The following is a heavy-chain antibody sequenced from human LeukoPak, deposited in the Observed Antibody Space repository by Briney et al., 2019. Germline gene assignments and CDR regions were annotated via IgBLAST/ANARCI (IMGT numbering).Heavy chain of an antibody. V-gene: IGHV3-23*01. CDR1: GFTFSSYA. Sequence: PGGSLSLSCAASGFTFSSYAMSWVRQAPGKGLEWVSSISGSGGSTFYADSVKGRFTISRDNSKNTLYLQMNSLRAEDTAVYYCAKDPYSGSYFDYWGQGTLVTVSS. CDR3: AKDPYSGSYFDY. J-gene: IGHJ4*02. D-gene: IGHD1-26*01. CDR2: ISGSGGST.